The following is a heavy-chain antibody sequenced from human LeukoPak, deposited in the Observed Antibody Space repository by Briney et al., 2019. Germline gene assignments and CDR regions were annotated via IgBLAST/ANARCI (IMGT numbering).Heavy chain of an antibody. CDR1: GFTFSSYA. CDR3: AKESYGDYDADYFDY. Sequence: GGSLRPSCEAPGFTFSSYAMSWVPQAPGKGLGWASAISGSGGSTYYADSVKGRFTISRDNSKNTLYLQMNSLRAEDTAVYYCAKESYGDYDADYFDYWGQGTLVTVSS. J-gene: IGHJ4*02. CDR2: ISGSGGST. D-gene: IGHD4-17*01. V-gene: IGHV3-23*01.